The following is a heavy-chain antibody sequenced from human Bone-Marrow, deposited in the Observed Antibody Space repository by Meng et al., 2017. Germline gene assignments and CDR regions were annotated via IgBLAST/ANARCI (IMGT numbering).Heavy chain of an antibody. D-gene: IGHD2-8*01. CDR3: ARISYTNGVSWFDP. J-gene: IGHJ5*02. Sequence: GESLKISCAASGFTFSDYYMSWIRQAPGKGLEWVSYISSSGSTIYYADSVKGRFTISRDNAKNSLYLQMNSLRAEDTAVYYCARISYTNGVSWFDPWGQGTLVTVSS. CDR1: GFTFSDYY. V-gene: IGHV3-11*04. CDR2: ISSSGSTI.